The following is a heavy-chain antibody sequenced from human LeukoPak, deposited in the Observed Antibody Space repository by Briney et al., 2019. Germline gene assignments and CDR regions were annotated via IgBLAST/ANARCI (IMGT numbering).Heavy chain of an antibody. D-gene: IGHD3-9*01. CDR1: GGSISSSSYY. J-gene: IGHJ4*02. CDR2: IYYSGSI. V-gene: IGHV4-39*01. CDR3: ARQLADYDILTGYSPTYYFDY. Sequence: PSETLSLTCTVSGGSISSSSYYWGWIRQPPGKGLEWIGSIYYSGSIYYNPSLKSRVTISVDTSKNQFSLKLSSVTAADTAVYYCARQLADYDILTGYSPTYYFDYWGQGTLVTVSS.